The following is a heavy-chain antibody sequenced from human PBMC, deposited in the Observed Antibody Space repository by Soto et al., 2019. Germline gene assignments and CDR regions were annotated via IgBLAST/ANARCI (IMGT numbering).Heavy chain of an antibody. V-gene: IGHV3-23*01. Sequence: PGGSLRLSCAASGFTFSSYAMSWVRQAPGKGLEWVSAISGSGGSTYYADSVKGRFTISRDNSKNTLYLQMNSLRAEDTAVYYCARKGGSWYEVNYYYYMDVWGKGTTVTVSS. D-gene: IGHD6-13*01. J-gene: IGHJ6*03. CDR1: GFTFSSYA. CDR2: ISGSGGST. CDR3: ARKGGSWYEVNYYYYMDV.